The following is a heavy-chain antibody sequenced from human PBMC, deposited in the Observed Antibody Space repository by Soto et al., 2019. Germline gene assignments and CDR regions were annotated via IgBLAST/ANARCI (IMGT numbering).Heavy chain of an antibody. V-gene: IGHV3-30*18. CDR3: AKDLQPNGDSAYSCTGMAV. CDR2: ISYDGTNK. Sequence: QVQLVESGGGEVQPGRSLTISCAASGFTFSTYGMHWVRQTPGKGLEWVAVISYDGTNKFYSDSVKGRFTISRDNFKKTLTLQWNSLRANNTPVNSGAKDLQPNGDSAYSCTGMAVWGLGPGSPSP. J-gene: IGHJ6*02. CDR1: GFTFSTYG. D-gene: IGHD2-15*01.